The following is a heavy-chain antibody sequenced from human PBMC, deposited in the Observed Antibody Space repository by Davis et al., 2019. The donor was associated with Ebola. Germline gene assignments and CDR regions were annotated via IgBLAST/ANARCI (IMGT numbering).Heavy chain of an antibody. CDR3: TRGYYYRSSGYNYVNDY. CDR2: ISSSSTYT. V-gene: IGHV3-21*01. Sequence: GESLKISCAASGFTFSSLSMSWARQAPGKGLEWVSSISSSSTYTYYADSVKGRFTISSDDAKNSLYLQMNSLRAEDTAVYYCTRGYYYRSSGYNYVNDYWGQGTLVTVSS. D-gene: IGHD3-22*01. J-gene: IGHJ4*02. CDR1: GFTFSSLS.